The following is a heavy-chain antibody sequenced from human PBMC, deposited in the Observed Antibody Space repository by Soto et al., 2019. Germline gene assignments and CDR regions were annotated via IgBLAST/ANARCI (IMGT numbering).Heavy chain of an antibody. D-gene: IGHD2-15*01. J-gene: IGHJ4*01. CDR3: VKDPYADFHRVLSTAEYFFDY. CDR2: ITWNSGKI. V-gene: IGHV3-9*01. CDR1: GFTFDYYA. Sequence: HPGGSLRLACTASGFTFDYYAMHWVRQGPGRGLEWVSGITWNSGKIAYADSVKGRFTIARDDDNNSLYLQMNSLRPEDTALYYCVKDPYADFHRVLSTAEYFFDYWGHGTLVTVSS.